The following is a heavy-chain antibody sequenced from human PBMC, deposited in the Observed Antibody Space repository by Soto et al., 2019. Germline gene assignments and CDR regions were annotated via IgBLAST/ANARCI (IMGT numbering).Heavy chain of an antibody. CDR3: ATQPPPYSSGWYPYYYYGMDV. V-gene: IGHV4-34*01. Sequence: PSETLSLTCAVYGGAFSGYYCIFIRHPAVKWLEWIGEINHSGSTNYNPSLKSRVTISVDTSKNQFSLKLSSVTAADMAVYYCATQPPPYSSGWYPYYYYGMDVWGQGTTVTVSS. CDR1: GGAFSGYY. CDR2: INHSGST. D-gene: IGHD6-19*01. J-gene: IGHJ6*02.